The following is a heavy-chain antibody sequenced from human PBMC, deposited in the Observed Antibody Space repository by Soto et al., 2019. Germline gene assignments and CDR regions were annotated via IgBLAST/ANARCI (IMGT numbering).Heavy chain of an antibody. J-gene: IGHJ5*02. V-gene: IGHV4-39*01. CDR2: IYYSGST. D-gene: IGHD6-19*01. Sequence: QLQLQESGPGLVKPSETLSLTCTVSGGSITSSSYYWGGIRQPPGKGLEWIGSIYYSGSTYYNPSLKSRVTISVDTSKNQFSLKLSSVTAADTAVYYCAGQWLALDNWFDPWGQGTLVTVSS. CDR1: GGSITSSSYY. CDR3: AGQWLALDNWFDP.